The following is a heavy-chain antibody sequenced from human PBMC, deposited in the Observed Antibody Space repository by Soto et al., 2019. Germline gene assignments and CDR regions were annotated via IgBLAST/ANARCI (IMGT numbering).Heavy chain of an antibody. CDR1: GFTFSSYG. D-gene: IGHD1-1*01. J-gene: IGHJ3*02. CDR3: ARWGYSYHDAFDI. Sequence: QVQLVESGGGVVQPGRSLRLSCAASGFTFSSYGMHWVRQAPGKGLEWVSVIWYDGSNKYYADSVKGRFTISRDNSKDTLYLQMNSLRAEDTAVYYCARWGYSYHDAFDIWGQGTMVTVSS. V-gene: IGHV3-33*01. CDR2: IWYDGSNK.